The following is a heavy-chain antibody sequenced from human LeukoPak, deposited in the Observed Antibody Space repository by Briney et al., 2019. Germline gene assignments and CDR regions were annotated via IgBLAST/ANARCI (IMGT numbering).Heavy chain of an antibody. V-gene: IGHV4-4*07. CDR2: IYTSGST. D-gene: IGHD3-22*01. CDR3: ARDRRDSSGYYKYYFDY. Sequence: SETLSLTCTVSGGSISSYYWSWIRQPAGKGLEWIGRIYTSGSTNYNPSLKSRVTISVDTSKNQFSLKLSSVTAADTAVYYCARDRRDSSGYYKYYFDYWGQGTLVTVSS. J-gene: IGHJ4*02. CDR1: GGSISSYY.